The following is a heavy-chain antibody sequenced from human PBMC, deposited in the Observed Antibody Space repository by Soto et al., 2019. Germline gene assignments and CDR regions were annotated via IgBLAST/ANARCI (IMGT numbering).Heavy chain of an antibody. CDR1: GFTFSSYG. V-gene: IGHV3-33*01. D-gene: IGHD3-3*01. Sequence: QVQLVESGGGVVQPGRSLRLSCAASGFTFSSYGMHWVRQAPGKGLEWVAVIWYDGSNKYYADSVKGRFTISRDNSKNTLYLQMNSLRAEDTAVYYCARDSFYDFWSGYSRGGAFDIWGQGTMDTVSS. CDR2: IWYDGSNK. J-gene: IGHJ3*02. CDR3: ARDSFYDFWSGYSRGGAFDI.